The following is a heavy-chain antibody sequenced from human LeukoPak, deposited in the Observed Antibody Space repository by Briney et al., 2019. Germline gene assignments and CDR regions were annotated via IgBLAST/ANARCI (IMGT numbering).Heavy chain of an antibody. J-gene: IGHJ4*02. Sequence: SETLSLTCTVSGGSISSYYWSWIRQPAGRGLEWIGRIYTSGSTNYNPSLKSRVTMSVDTSKNQFSLKLSSVTAADTAAYYCARDGVSERGEWPRREGYYFDYWGQGTLVTVSS. CDR3: ARDGVSERGEWPRREGYYFDY. V-gene: IGHV4-4*07. CDR2: IYTSGST. CDR1: GGSISSYY. D-gene: IGHD5-12*01.